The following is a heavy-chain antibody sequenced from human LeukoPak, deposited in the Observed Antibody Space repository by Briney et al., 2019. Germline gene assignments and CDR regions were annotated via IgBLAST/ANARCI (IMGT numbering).Heavy chain of an antibody. J-gene: IGHJ4*02. CDR2: INHSGST. CDR3: ARDVALSYCGGDCLPDY. CDR1: GGSFSGYY. D-gene: IGHD2-21*02. V-gene: IGHV4-34*01. Sequence: SETLSLTCAVYGGSFSGYYWSWIRQPPGKGLEWIGEINHSGSTNYNPSLKSRVTISVDTSKNQFSPKLSSVTAADTAVYYCARDVALSYCGGDCLPDYWGQGILVTVSS.